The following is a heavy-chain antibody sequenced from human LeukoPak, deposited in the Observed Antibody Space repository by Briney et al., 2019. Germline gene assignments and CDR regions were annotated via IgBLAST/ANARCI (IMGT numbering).Heavy chain of an antibody. CDR3: ARFSSDIVVVVAATENFDY. J-gene: IGHJ4*02. CDR2: INPNSGGT. CDR1: GYTFTGYY. Sequence: ASVKVSCKASGYTFTGYYMHWVRQAPGQGLEWMGWINPNSGGTNYAQKFQGRVTMTRDTSISTAYMELSRLRSDDTAVYYCARFSSDIVVVVAATENFDYWGQGTLVTVSS. V-gene: IGHV1-2*02. D-gene: IGHD2-15*01.